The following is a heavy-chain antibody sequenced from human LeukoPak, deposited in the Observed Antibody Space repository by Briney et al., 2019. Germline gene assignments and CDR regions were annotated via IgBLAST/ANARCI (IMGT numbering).Heavy chain of an antibody. CDR2: IYYSGST. CDR3: ARGCDYDILTGYSHDAFDI. V-gene: IGHV4-59*01. CDR1: GGSISSYY. D-gene: IGHD3-9*01. Sequence: SETLSLTCTVSGGSISSYYWSWIRQPPGKGLEWIGYIYYSGSTNYNPSLKSRVTISVDTSKNQISLKLSSVTAADTAVYYCARGCDYDILTGYSHDAFDIWGQGTMVTVSS. J-gene: IGHJ3*02.